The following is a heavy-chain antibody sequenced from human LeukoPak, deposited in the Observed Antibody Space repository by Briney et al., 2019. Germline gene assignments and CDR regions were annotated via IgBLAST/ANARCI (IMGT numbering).Heavy chain of an antibody. V-gene: IGHV4-59*01. CDR3: ARGGNYDSSGSFDY. CDR1: SGSIRSYY. CDR2: VYYSGST. Sequence: SETLSLTCTVSSGSIRSYYWSWIRQPPGKGLEWIGYVYYSGSTNYNPSLKSRDIMSVDTSKNQFSLKLTSVTAADTAMYYCARGGNYDSSGSFDYWGQGTLVTVSS. D-gene: IGHD3-22*01. J-gene: IGHJ4*02.